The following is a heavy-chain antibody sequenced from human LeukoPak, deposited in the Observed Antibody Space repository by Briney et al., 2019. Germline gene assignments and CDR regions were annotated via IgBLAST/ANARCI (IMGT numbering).Heavy chain of an antibody. CDR2: IYYSGST. V-gene: IGHV4-39*01. CDR3: ASFYCSGGSCYQYYSYYYMDF. Sequence: PSETLSLTCTVSGGSISSNSYYWGWIRQPPGTGLEWIGTIYYSGSTYYNPSLKSRVTISVDTSKNQFSLKLSSVTAADTAVYYCASFYCSGGSCYQYYSYYYMDFWGKGTTVTISS. J-gene: IGHJ6*03. D-gene: IGHD2-15*01. CDR1: GGSISSNSYY.